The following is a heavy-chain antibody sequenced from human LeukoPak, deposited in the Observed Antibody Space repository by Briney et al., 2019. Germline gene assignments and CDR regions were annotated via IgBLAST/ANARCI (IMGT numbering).Heavy chain of an antibody. V-gene: IGHV3-30*02. J-gene: IGHJ4*02. CDR1: GFTFSSYG. D-gene: IGHD5-18*01. Sequence: GGSLRLSCAASGFTFSSYGMHWVRQAPGKGLEWVAFIRYDGSNKYYADSVKGRFTISRDNSKNTLYLQMNSLRAEDTAVYYCAKGKFQLWFPPYYFDYWGQGTLVTVSS. CDR3: AKGKFQLWFPPYYFDY. CDR2: IRYDGSNK.